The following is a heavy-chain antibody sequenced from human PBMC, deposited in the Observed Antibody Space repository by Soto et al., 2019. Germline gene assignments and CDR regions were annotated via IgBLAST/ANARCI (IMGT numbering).Heavy chain of an antibody. CDR2: IDNAGTDS. CDR1: GFTLSGRS. J-gene: IGHJ6*03. Sequence: EVQLVESGGGLVQPGGSLRLSCAASGFTLSGRSMHWVRQAPGNGMVWVSGIDNAGTDSTYADSVKGRFTSSRDNAKNMLYLQMHCLRVEDTAVYYCARGWFGPDVWGKGTTVTVSS. D-gene: IGHD3-10*01. V-gene: IGHV3-74*01. CDR3: ARGWFGPDV.